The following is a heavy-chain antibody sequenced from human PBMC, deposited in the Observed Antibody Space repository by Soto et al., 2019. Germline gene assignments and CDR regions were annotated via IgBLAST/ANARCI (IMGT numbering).Heavy chain of an antibody. CDR1: GFTFSSYG. CDR3: AKDRSVVVPAATLYYYYYGMDV. V-gene: IGHV3-30*18. CDR2: ISYDGSNK. J-gene: IGHJ6*02. Sequence: PGGSLRLSCAASGFTFSSYGMHWVRQAPGKGLEWVAVISYDGSNKYYADSVKGRFTISRDNSKNTLYLQMNSLRAEDTAVYYCAKDRSVVVPAATLYYYYYGMDVWGQGTTVTVSS. D-gene: IGHD2-2*01.